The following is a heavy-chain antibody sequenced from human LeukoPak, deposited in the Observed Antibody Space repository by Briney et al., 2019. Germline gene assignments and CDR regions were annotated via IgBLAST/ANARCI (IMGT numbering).Heavy chain of an antibody. CDR3: ATDLWDPSMVEIVATIRDY. CDR2: FDPEDGET. V-gene: IGHV1-24*01. D-gene: IGHD5-12*01. Sequence: ASVKVSCKVSGYTLTELSMHWVRQAPGKGLEWMGGFDPEDGETIYAQKFQGRVTLTEDTSTDTAYMELSSLRSEDTAVYYCATDLWDPSMVEIVATIRDYWGQGTLVTVSS. CDR1: GYTLTELS. J-gene: IGHJ4*02.